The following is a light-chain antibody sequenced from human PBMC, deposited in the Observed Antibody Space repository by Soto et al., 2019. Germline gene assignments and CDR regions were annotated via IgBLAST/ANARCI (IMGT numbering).Light chain of an antibody. CDR3: CSYAGSYSLI. J-gene: IGLJ2*01. CDR2: EVS. Sequence: QSALTQPRSVSGSPGQSVTISCTGTSSDVGGYVSWYQRHPGKAPKLMIYEVSKRPSGVPDRFSGSKSGNTASLTISGLQAEDEADYYCCSYAGSYSLIFGGGTKLTVL. CDR1: SSDVGGY. V-gene: IGLV2-11*01.